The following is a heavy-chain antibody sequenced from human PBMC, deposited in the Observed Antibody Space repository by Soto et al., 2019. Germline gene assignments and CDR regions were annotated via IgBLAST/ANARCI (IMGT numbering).Heavy chain of an antibody. CDR2: VNSDGTST. V-gene: IGHV3-74*01. Sequence: GGSLRLSCAASGLTFSGYWMHWVRQAPGKGLVWVSRVNSDGTSTAYADSVKGRFTISRDNSKNTLYLQMNSLRAEDTAVYYCARGWTGGYWGQGTLVTVSS. J-gene: IGHJ4*02. D-gene: IGHD2-15*01. CDR3: ARGWTGGY. CDR1: GLTFSGYW.